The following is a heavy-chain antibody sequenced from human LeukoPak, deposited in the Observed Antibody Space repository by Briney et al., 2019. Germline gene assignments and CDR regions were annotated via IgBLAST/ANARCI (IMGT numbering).Heavy chain of an antibody. J-gene: IGHJ4*02. CDR1: GFTFSNTW. CDR2: IDSDGSTI. CDR3: ATAGNYRFDY. V-gene: IGHV3-74*01. Sequence: GGSLRLSCAGSGFTFSNTWMHWVRQAPGEGLVWVSRIDSDGSTINYADSVKGRFTISRDNARNTLYLQMNSLRVEDTALYFRATAGNYRFDYWGQGTLVTVSS. D-gene: IGHD1-7*01.